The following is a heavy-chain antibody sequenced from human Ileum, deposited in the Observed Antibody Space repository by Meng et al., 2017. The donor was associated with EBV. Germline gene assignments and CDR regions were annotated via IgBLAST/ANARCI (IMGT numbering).Heavy chain of an antibody. J-gene: IGHJ4*02. CDR1: GASIGRCYW. D-gene: IGHD3-10*01. Sequence: QVMLRESGPGLVKPSGTLSLICAVSGASIGRCYWWTWVRQPPEKGLEWIGEIYQSGSTNYNPSLKGRLTLSVDKSKSQFSLELISVTAADTAVYYCARGRRFGSGRYALDYWGQGTLVTVSS. CDR3: ARGRRFGSGRYALDY. V-gene: IGHV4-4*02. CDR2: IYQSGST.